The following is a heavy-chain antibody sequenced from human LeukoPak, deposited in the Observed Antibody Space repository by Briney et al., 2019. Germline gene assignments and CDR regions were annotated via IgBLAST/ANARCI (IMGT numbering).Heavy chain of an antibody. Sequence: GGSLRLSCAASGFTFSSYAMSWVRQAPGKGLEWVSAISGSGGSTYYADSVKGRFTISRDNSKNTLYLQMNSLRAEDTAVYYCAKATTIAAAGLGDAFDIWGQGTMVTVSS. CDR2: ISGSGGST. J-gene: IGHJ3*02. CDR3: AKATTIAAAGLGDAFDI. D-gene: IGHD6-13*01. V-gene: IGHV3-23*01. CDR1: GFTFSSYA.